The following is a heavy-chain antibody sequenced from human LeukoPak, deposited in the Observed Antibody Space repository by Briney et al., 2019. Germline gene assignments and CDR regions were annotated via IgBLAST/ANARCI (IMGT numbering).Heavy chain of an antibody. CDR2: IRYDGSNK. CDR1: GFTFSSYG. D-gene: IGHD5-18*01. V-gene: IGHV3-30*02. J-gene: IGHJ6*02. CDR3: AKDPELSSYGPNYYYYYGMDV. Sequence: GGSLRLSCAASGFTFSSYGMHWVRQAPGKGLGWVAFIRYDGSNKYYADSVKGRFTISRDNSKNTLYLQMNSLRAEDTAVYYCAKDPELSSYGPNYYYYYGMDVWGQGTTVTVSS.